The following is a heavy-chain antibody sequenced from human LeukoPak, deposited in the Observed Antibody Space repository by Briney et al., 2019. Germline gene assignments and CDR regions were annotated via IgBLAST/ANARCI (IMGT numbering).Heavy chain of an antibody. Sequence: ASVKVSCKASGYTFTSYYMHWVRQAPGQGLEWMGIINPSGGSTSYAQKFQGRVTMTRDMSTSTVYMELSSLRSEDTAVYYCAIPNGDYGSLDYWGQGTLVTVSS. CDR1: GYTFTSYY. V-gene: IGHV1-46*01. CDR3: AIPNGDYGSLDY. D-gene: IGHD4-17*01. CDR2: INPSGGST. J-gene: IGHJ4*02.